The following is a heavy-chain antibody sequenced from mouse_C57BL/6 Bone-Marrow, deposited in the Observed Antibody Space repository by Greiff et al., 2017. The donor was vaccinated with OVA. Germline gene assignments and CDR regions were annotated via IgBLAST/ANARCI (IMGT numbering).Heavy chain of an antibody. CDR3: ARDKANWDLDY. J-gene: IGHJ2*01. V-gene: IGHV3-6*01. CDR1: GYSITSGYY. Sequence: EVKLMESGPGLVKPSQSLSLTCSVTGYSITSGYYWNWIRPFPGNKLEWMGYISYDGSNYYNQSLKNRISITRDTSKNQFFLKLNSVTTEDTATYYGARDKANWDLDYWGQGTTLTVSS. D-gene: IGHD4-1*01. CDR2: ISYDGSN.